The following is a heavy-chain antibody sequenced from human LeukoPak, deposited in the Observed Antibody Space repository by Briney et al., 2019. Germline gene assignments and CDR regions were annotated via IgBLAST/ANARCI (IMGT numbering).Heavy chain of an antibody. D-gene: IGHD3-10*01. CDR2: ISYDGSNK. V-gene: IGHV3-30-3*01. CDR3: ASAREEYNWLDP. CDR1: GFTFSSYA. J-gene: IGHJ5*02. Sequence: AGGSLRLSCAASGFTFSSYAMHWVRQAPGKGLEWVAVISYDGSNKYYADSVKGRFTISRDNSKNTLYVQMNSLRAEDTAVYYCASAREEYNWLDPWGQGTLVTVSS.